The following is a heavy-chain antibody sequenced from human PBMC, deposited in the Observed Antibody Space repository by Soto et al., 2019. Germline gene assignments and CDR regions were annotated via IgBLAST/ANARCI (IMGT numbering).Heavy chain of an antibody. J-gene: IGHJ6*03. D-gene: IGHD3-10*01. CDR3: ARSTYEITMVRGVIYYMDV. Sequence: SGTLSLTCAVSGCSISSYYWSWVRQAPGKGLEWIGYIYYSGSTNYNPPLKSRVTISVDTSKNQFSLKLSSVTAADTAVYYCARSTYEITMVRGVIYYMDVWGKGTTVTVSS. CDR1: GCSISSYY. V-gene: IGHV4-59*01. CDR2: IYYSGST.